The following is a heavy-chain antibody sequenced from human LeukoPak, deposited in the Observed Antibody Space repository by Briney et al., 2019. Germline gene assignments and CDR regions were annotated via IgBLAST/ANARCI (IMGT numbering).Heavy chain of an antibody. Sequence: SETLSLTCIVSGGSIRSYFWSWIRQPPGQGLEWIGFIYYSGSTNYNPSLKSRVTISVDTSKNQFSLKLSSVTAADTAVYYCARSPNSSGWYTYWGRGTLVTVSS. D-gene: IGHD6-19*01. CDR3: ARSPNSSGWYTY. V-gene: IGHV4-59*01. CDR1: GGSIRSYF. J-gene: IGHJ4*02. CDR2: IYYSGST.